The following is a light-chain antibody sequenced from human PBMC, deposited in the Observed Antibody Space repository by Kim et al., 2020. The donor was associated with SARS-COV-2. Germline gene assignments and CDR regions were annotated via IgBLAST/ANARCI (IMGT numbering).Light chain of an antibody. CDR1: KLENKY. CDR3: QAWDSSVL. Sequence: VSVTPRQTARITCSGGKLENKYACWYQQDPGQSPVLAIYRDSERPSGIPARFSGSNAGNTATLTISGTQAMDEADYYCQAWDSSVLFGGGTQLTVL. V-gene: IGLV3-1*01. CDR2: RDS. J-gene: IGLJ2*01.